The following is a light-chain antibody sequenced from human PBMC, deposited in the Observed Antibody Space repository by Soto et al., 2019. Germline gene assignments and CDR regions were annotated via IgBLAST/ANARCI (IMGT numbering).Light chain of an antibody. Sequence: QSVLTQPPSVSGAPGQRVTISCTGTSSNIGAGCAVHWYQQLPGTAPKLLIYNNDNRPSGVPDRISASNSGTSASLAITGLQAEDEAHYYCQSYDDGLSGSVFGGGTKLTVL. CDR1: SSNIGAGCA. V-gene: IGLV1-40*01. J-gene: IGLJ2*01. CDR2: NND. CDR3: QSYDDGLSGSV.